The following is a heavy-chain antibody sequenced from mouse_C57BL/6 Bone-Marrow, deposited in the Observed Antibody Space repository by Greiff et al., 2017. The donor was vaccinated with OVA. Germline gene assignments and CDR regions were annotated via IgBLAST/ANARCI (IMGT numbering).Heavy chain of an antibody. CDR3: ARPGYYAMDY. J-gene: IGHJ4*01. Sequence: EVQVVESGGGLVQPGGSLKLSCAASGFTFSDYYMYWVRQTPEKRLEWVAYISNGGGSTYYPDTVKGRFTISRDNAKNTLYLQMSRLKSEDTAMYYCARPGYYAMDYWGQGTSVTVSS. V-gene: IGHV5-12*01. CDR2: ISNGGGST. CDR1: GFTFSDYY. D-gene: IGHD4-1*01.